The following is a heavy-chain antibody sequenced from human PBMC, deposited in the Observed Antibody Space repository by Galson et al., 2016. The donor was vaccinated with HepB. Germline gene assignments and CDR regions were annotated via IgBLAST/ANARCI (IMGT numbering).Heavy chain of an antibody. CDR3: AREIRRFGDFKAFASDI. Sequence: SVKVSCKASGYTFTHYFIHWVRQAPGQGLEWMGIINPYDGSTIHAQKLQGRVTMTRDTSTSTVYMEVSSLRSDDTAVYYRAREIRRFGDFKAFASDIWGQGTMVTVSS. CDR1: GYTFTHYF. CDR2: INPYDGST. J-gene: IGHJ3*02. D-gene: IGHD3-10*01. V-gene: IGHV1-46*04.